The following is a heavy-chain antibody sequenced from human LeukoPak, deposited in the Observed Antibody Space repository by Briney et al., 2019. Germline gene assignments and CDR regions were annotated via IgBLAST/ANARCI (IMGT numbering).Heavy chain of an antibody. V-gene: IGHV3-48*03. Sequence: PGGSLRLSCAASGFTFSSYEVNWVRQAPGKGLEWVSYISSSGSTIYYADSVKGRFTISRDNAKNSLYLQMNSLRAEDTAVYYCARGSSSSGGMDVWGQGTTVTVSS. CDR1: GFTFSSYE. D-gene: IGHD6-13*01. J-gene: IGHJ6*02. CDR3: ARGSSSSGGMDV. CDR2: ISSSGSTI.